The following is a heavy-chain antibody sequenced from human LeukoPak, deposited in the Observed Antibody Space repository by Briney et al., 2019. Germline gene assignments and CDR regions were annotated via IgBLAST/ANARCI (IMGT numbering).Heavy chain of an antibody. D-gene: IGHD4-23*01. V-gene: IGHV3-15*01. CDR2: IKSKSDGGTT. CDR3: TTDGYVTPQTRVLNWFDP. CDR1: GFTFSNAW. Sequence: GGSLRLSCAASGFTFSNAWMSWVRQAPGKGLEWVGRIKSKSDGGTTDYAAPVKGRFTISRDDSKNTLYLQMNSLRTEDTAVYYCTTDGYVTPQTRVLNWFDPWGQGTLVTVSS. J-gene: IGHJ5*02.